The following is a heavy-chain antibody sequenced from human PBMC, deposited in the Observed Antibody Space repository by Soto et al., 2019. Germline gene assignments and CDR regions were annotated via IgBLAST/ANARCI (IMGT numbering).Heavy chain of an antibody. D-gene: IGHD1-1*01. V-gene: IGHV3-48*01. CDR2: LSGNGSTI. J-gene: IGHJ6*03. CDR1: GFTFSNYW. CDR3: ARDTWNDGYMDV. Sequence: LSLTCATSGFTFSNYWMHWVRQAPGKGLEWVSYLSGNGSTIYYADSVKGRFTISRDNAKNSLFLQVSSLRPEDTAVYYCARDTWNDGYMDVWGKGTTVTVSS.